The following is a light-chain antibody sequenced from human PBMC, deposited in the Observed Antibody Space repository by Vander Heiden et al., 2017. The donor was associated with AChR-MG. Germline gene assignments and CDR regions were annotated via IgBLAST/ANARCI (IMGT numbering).Light chain of an antibody. CDR1: QNVKNY. CDR3: QQRSDWPLT. CDR2: DAS. V-gene: IGKV3-11*01. Sequence: EIVLTQSPATLSLSPGERATLSCRASQNVKNYLAWYQQKPGQAPRLLIYDASSRATGIPARFSGSGSGTDFSLTISSLEPEDFAVYYCQQRSDWPLTFGGGTRWTSN. J-gene: IGKJ4*01.